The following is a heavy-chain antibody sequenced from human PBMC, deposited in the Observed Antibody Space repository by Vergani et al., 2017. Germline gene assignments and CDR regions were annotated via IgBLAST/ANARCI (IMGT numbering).Heavy chain of an antibody. D-gene: IGHD2-8*01. V-gene: IGHV1-2*02. Sequence: QVQLVQSGAEVKKPGASVKVSCKASGYTFTGYYLQWVRQAPGQGLEWMGWINPHSGSTHYAQKFQGRVTRSRDTSISTAYLELSRLRSDDTAVYYCARDPYGRYFDSWGQGTLVTVSS. J-gene: IGHJ4*02. CDR3: ARDPYGRYFDS. CDR1: GYTFTGYY. CDR2: INPHSGST.